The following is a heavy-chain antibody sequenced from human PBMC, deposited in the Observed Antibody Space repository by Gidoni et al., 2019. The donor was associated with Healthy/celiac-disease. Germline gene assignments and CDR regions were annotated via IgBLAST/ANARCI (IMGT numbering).Heavy chain of an antibody. CDR3: AKGDDSSGYYYEWFDP. D-gene: IGHD3-22*01. Sequence: EVQLVESGGGLVQPGGSLRLSCATSGFTFSSYAMSWVRQAPGKGLEWVSAITGSGSSTYYADSVKGRFTISRDNSKNTLYLQMNSLRAEDTAVYYCAKGDDSSGYYYEWFDPWGQGTLVTVSS. CDR1: GFTFSSYA. J-gene: IGHJ5*02. CDR2: ITGSGSST. V-gene: IGHV3-23*04.